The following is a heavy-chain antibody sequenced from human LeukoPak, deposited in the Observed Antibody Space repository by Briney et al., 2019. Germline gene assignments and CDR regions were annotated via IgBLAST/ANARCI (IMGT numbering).Heavy chain of an antibody. V-gene: IGHV5-51*01. CDR3: ARRGLSLPNGAFDI. D-gene: IGHD1-26*01. CDR2: IYPGDSDT. CDR1: GYTFTNYG. J-gene: IGHJ3*02. Sequence: KVSCKASGYTFTNYGLSWVRQMPGKGLEWMGIIYPGDSDTRYSPSFQGQVTISADKSISTAYLQWSSLKASDTAMYYCARRGLSLPNGAFDIWGQGTMVTVSS.